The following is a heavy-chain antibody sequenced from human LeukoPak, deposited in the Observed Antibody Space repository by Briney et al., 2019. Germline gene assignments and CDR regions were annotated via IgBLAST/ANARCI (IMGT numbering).Heavy chain of an antibody. V-gene: IGHV4-31*03. Sequence: SQTLSLTCTVSGGSITSGGYYWTWIRQHPGKGLEWIGYIYYSGTTHYNPSLKSRVSISADTSKNLFSLRLSSVTAADTAVYYCARGDSSSWYGLFDYWGQGTLVTVSS. CDR2: IYYSGTT. D-gene: IGHD6-13*01. J-gene: IGHJ4*02. CDR3: ARGDSSSWYGLFDY. CDR1: GGSITSGGYY.